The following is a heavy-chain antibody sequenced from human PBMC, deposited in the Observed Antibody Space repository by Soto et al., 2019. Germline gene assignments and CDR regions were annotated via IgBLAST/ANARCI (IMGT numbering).Heavy chain of an antibody. V-gene: IGHV1-69*02. CDR1: GGTFRNYP. CDR2: IFPLADIP. J-gene: IGHJ4*02. CDR3: ARGPLVVLNYFES. Sequence: QVQLVQSGTEVKKPGSSVKVSCKASGGTFRNYPINWVRQAPGQVLEWMGSIFPLADIPDYAQNFQARLTISADKSTSTAYMELSSMTSDDTAMYLCARGPLVVLNYFESWGQGTLVTVSS.